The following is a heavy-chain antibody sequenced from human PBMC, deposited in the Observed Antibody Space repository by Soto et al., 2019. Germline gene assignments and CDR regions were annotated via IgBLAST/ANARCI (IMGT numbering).Heavy chain of an antibody. D-gene: IGHD6-25*01. V-gene: IGHV3-23*01. J-gene: IGHJ4*02. CDR3: ATRPGFY. CDR1: GFTCGSYG. Sequence: GGSLRLPYAAFGFTCGSYGVSWVRQAPGKGLEWVLAISGSGGSTYYADSVKGRFTISRDNSKNTLYLQMNSLRSEDTAVYYCATRPGFYWGQGTLVTVSS. CDR2: ISGSGGST.